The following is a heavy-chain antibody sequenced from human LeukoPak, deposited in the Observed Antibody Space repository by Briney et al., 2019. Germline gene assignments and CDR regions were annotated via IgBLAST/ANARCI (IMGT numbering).Heavy chain of an antibody. Sequence: GGALRLSCAASGFTFSNAWMSWVRQAPGKGREWVGRIKSKTDGGTTDYVAPVKGRFTISRDDSKNTLYLQMNSLKTEDTAVYYCTTVVWGSGYYYFDYWGQGTLVTVSS. CDR1: GFTFSNAW. J-gene: IGHJ4*02. CDR2: IKSKTDGGTT. CDR3: TTVVWGSGYYYFDY. D-gene: IGHD3-22*01. V-gene: IGHV3-15*01.